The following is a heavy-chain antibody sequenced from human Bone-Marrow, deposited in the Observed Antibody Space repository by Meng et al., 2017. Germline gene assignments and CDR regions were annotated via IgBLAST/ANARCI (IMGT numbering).Heavy chain of an antibody. V-gene: IGHV1-18*01. CDR2: ISAYNGNT. D-gene: IGHD3-9*01. J-gene: IGHJ4*02. CDR3: ARDYDILTGYYIPFDY. Sequence: ASVKVSCKASGYTFTSYAMHWVRQAPGQGLEWMGWISAYNGNTNYAQKLQGRVTMTTDTSTSTAYMELRSLRSDDTAVYYCARDYDILTGYYIPFDYWGQGTLVTVSS. CDR1: GYTFTSYA.